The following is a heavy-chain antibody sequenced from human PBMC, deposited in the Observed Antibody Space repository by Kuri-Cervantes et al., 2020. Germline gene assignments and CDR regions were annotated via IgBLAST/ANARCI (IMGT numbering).Heavy chain of an antibody. J-gene: IGHJ4*02. CDR1: GYSISSGYY. V-gene: IGHV4-38-2*01. CDR2: IYHSGST. D-gene: IGHD3-10*01. Sequence: GSLRLSCAVSGYSISSGYYWGWIRQPPGKGLEWIGSIYHSGSTYYNPSLKSRVTISVDTSKNQFSLKLSSVTAADTAVYYCARLGAGYGSGSYDYWGQGTLVTVSS. CDR3: ARLGAGYGSGSYDY.